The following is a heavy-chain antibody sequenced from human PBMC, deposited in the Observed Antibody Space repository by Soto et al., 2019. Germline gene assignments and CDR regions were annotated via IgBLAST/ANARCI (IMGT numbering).Heavy chain of an antibody. CDR1: GFSLSSFG. J-gene: IGHJ4*02. CDR2: IWFDGSQQ. CDR3: TRANTSPFDY. Sequence: QVQLVESGGGVVQPGTSLRLSCAASGFSLSSFGMHWVRQAPGKGLEWVAIIWFDGSQQHYADSVKGRFTISRDTSKNIVYLQMNSPRDEDTAVYYCTRANTSPFDYWGRGTRVTVSS. V-gene: IGHV3-33*01.